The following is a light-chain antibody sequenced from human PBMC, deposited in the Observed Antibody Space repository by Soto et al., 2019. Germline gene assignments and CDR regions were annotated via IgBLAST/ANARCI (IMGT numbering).Light chain of an antibody. V-gene: IGKV3-11*01. CDR1: QSVDIY. CDR3: QQRSNLPPT. CDR2: DAS. Sequence: EIVLTQSPVTLSLSPGERATRSCRASQSVDIYLAWYRQIPGRAPRLLIYDASNRATGIPDRFSGGGSGTDFTLTISSLEPEDFAIYYCQQRSNLPPTFGQGTRPEIK. J-gene: IGKJ5*01.